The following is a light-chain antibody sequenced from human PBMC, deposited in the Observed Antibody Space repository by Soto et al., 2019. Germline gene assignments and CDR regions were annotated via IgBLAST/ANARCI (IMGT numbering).Light chain of an antibody. CDR3: SSYTSSSTPV. CDR2: EVS. Sequence: QSALPQPASVSGSPGQSIAISCTGTSSDVGGYNYVSWYQQHPGKAPKLMIYEVSNRPSGVSNRFSGSKSGNTASLTISGLQAEDEAEYYCSSYTSSSTPVFGTGTKVTVL. CDR1: SSDVGGYNY. V-gene: IGLV2-14*01. J-gene: IGLJ1*01.